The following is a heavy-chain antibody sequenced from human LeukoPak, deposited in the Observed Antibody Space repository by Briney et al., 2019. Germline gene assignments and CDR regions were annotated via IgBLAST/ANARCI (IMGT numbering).Heavy chain of an antibody. J-gene: IGHJ4*02. CDR3: ASRLFRTTNFDY. CDR1: GLTFSSYL. CDR2: IKQDGSEK. Sequence: GGSLRLSCTPSGLTFSSYLMSWVRQVPGKGLEWVANIKQDGSEKNYVDSVKGRFTISRDNAKNSLYLQMNSLRAEDTAVYYCASRLFRTTNFDYWGQGTLVTVSS. V-gene: IGHV3-7*01. D-gene: IGHD2-21*01.